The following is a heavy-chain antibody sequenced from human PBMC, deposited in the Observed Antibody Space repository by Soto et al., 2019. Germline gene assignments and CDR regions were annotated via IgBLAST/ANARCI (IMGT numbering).Heavy chain of an antibody. CDR3: ARDRGVVVTDTDAFDI. Sequence: PSVKVSCXASGGTFSSYAISWVRQAPGQGLEWMGGIIPIFGTANYAQKFQGRVTITADESTSTAYMELSSLRSEDTAVYYCARDRGVVVTDTDAFDIWGQGTMVTVSS. CDR1: GGTFSSYA. J-gene: IGHJ3*02. D-gene: IGHD2-21*02. CDR2: IIPIFGTA. V-gene: IGHV1-69*13.